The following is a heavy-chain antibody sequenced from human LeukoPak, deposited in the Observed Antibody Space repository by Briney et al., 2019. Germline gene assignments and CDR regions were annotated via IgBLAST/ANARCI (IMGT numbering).Heavy chain of an antibody. V-gene: IGHV3-23*01. CDR3: AKGYSGSYGSDYYYGMDV. CDR2: ISGSGGST. CDR1: GFTFSSYA. J-gene: IGHJ6*02. D-gene: IGHD3-10*01. Sequence: GGSLRLSCAASGFTFSSYAMSWVRQAPGKGLEWVSAISGSGGSTYYADSVKGRFTISRDNSKNTLYLQMNSLRAEDTAAYYCAKGYSGSYGSDYYYGMDVWGQGTTVTVSS.